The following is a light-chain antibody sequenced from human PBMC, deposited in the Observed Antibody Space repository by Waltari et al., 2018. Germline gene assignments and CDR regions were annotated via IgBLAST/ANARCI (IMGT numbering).Light chain of an antibody. J-gene: IGKJ2*01. V-gene: IGKV1-5*03. CDR3: QQYNSYLYT. CDR1: QSISSW. CDR2: KAS. Sequence: DITMTQSPSTLSASVGDRVTSTCRASQSISSWLAWYQQKPGKAPKLLIYKASSLESGVPSRFSGSGSGTEFTLTISSLQPDDFATYYCQQYNSYLYTFGQGTKLEIK.